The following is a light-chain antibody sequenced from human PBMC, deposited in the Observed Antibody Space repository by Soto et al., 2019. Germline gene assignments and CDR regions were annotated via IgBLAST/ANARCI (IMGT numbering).Light chain of an antibody. CDR2: DVS. CDR1: SRYVGGYNY. CDR3: SSYTTSNTRQIV. Sequence: QSVVTQPASRSGSPGRSITLSRTGTSRYVGGYNYVSWYQQHPGKAPKFMIYDVSNRPSGVSNRFSGSKSGNTASLTISGLQAEDEADYYCSSYTTSNTRQIVFGTGTKVTVL. V-gene: IGLV2-14*01. J-gene: IGLJ1*01.